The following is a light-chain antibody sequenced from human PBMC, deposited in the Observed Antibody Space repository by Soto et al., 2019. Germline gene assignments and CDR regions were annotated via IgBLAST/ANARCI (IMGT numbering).Light chain of an antibody. Sequence: EVVLSQSPGTLSLSPGERATLSCRASQSVSSNYFAWYQQKPGQAPRLLIYGVSSRATGIPDRFSGSGSGTDFTLTISRLEPEDFAVYYCEQYGSSPRTFGQGTKVDIK. CDR2: GVS. J-gene: IGKJ1*01. CDR1: QSVSSNY. V-gene: IGKV3-20*01. CDR3: EQYGSSPRT.